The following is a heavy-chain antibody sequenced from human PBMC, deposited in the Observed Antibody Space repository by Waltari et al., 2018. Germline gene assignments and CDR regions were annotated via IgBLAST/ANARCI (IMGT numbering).Heavy chain of an antibody. CDR3: ARHRCMLKREPRENWFDP. CDR1: GGSISSSSYY. Sequence: QLQLQESGPGLVTPSETLSLTCTVSGGSISSSSYYWGWIRQPPGKGLEWIGSIYYSGSTYYNPSLKSRVTISVDTSKNQFSLKLSSVTAADTAVYYCARHRCMLKREPRENWFDPWGQGTLVTVSS. V-gene: IGHV4-39*01. D-gene: IGHD2-8*01. J-gene: IGHJ5*02. CDR2: IYYSGST.